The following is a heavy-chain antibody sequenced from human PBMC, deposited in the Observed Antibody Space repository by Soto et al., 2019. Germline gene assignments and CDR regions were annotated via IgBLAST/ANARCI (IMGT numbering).Heavy chain of an antibody. D-gene: IGHD3-3*01. V-gene: IGHV3-7*03. CDR1: GFTFSSYW. Sequence: PGGSLRLSCAASGFTFSSYWMSWVRQAPGKGLEWVANIKQDGSEKYYVDSVKGRFTISRDNAKNSLYLQMNSLRAEDTAVYYCARDAYDFWSGYHRFDYWGQGTLVTV. J-gene: IGHJ4*02. CDR3: ARDAYDFWSGYHRFDY. CDR2: IKQDGSEK.